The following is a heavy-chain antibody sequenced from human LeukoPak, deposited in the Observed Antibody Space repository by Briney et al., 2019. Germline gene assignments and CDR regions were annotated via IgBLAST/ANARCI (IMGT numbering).Heavy chain of an antibody. CDR1: GYSTKMAFY. J-gene: IGHJ5*02. CDR3: VRDVGRSRGPFDP. CDR2: IYHKGST. Sequence: PSETLSLTCTVSGYSTKMAFYWGWIRQSPGKGLEWIGSIYHKGSTYYNPSLKSRVTVSLDTSKNQFSLKLTSVSAADTAVYYCVRDVGRSRGPFDPWGQGTLVIVSS. D-gene: IGHD2-15*01. V-gene: IGHV4-38-2*02.